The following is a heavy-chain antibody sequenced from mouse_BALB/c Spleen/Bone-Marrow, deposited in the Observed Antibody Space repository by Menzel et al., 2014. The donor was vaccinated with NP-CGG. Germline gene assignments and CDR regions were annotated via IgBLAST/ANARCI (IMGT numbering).Heavy chain of an antibody. CDR3: AGGGNGYDGYWYFDV. V-gene: IGHV1-69*02. D-gene: IGHD2-2*01. Sequence: QVQLQQSGAELVKPGASVKLSCKASGHTFTSYWMHWVKQRPGQGLEWIGEIDPSDSYTNYNQKFKGKATLTVDESSSTADMQLSSLTSDDLAVYYCAGGGNGYDGYWYFDVWGAGTTVTVSS. J-gene: IGHJ1*01. CDR1: GHTFTSYW. CDR2: IDPSDSYT.